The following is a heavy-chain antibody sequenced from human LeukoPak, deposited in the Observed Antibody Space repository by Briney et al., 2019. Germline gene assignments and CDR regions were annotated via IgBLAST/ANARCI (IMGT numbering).Heavy chain of an antibody. Sequence: PGGSLRLSCAASGFTFSSYAMSWVRQAPGKGLEWVSYIRGSGGTTSYADSVKGRVTISRDNSKNTLYLQMNSLRAEDTAVYYCAKRDSSGSLPRLFDYWGQGTLVTVSS. V-gene: IGHV3-23*01. CDR3: AKRDSSGSLPRLFDY. CDR2: IRGSGGTT. D-gene: IGHD6-19*01. J-gene: IGHJ4*02. CDR1: GFTFSSYA.